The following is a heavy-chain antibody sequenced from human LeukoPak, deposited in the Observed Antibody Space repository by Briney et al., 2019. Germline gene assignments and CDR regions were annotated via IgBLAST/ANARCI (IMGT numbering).Heavy chain of an antibody. V-gene: IGHV4-59*01. CDR1: GGSISSYY. J-gene: IGHJ5*02. Sequence: SETLSLTCTVSGGSISSYYWSWIRQPPGKGLEWIGYIYYSGSTNYSPSLKSRVTISVDTSKNQFSLKLSSVTAADTAVYYCARDLNGGNSGWFDPWGQGTLVTVSS. CDR2: IYYSGST. D-gene: IGHD4-23*01. CDR3: ARDLNGGNSGWFDP.